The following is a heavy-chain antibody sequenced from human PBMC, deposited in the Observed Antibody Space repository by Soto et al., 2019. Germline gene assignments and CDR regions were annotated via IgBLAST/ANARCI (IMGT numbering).Heavy chain of an antibody. Sequence: SETLSLTCTVSGGSISSSSYYWGWIRQPPGKGLEWIGSIYYSGSTYYNPSLKSRVTISVDTSKNQFSLKLSSVTAADTAVYYCARQYYDYIWGSYRPARDYWGQGTLVTVSS. CDR3: ARQYYDYIWGSYRPARDY. V-gene: IGHV4-39*01. CDR2: IYYSGST. J-gene: IGHJ4*02. CDR1: GGSISSSSYY. D-gene: IGHD3-16*01.